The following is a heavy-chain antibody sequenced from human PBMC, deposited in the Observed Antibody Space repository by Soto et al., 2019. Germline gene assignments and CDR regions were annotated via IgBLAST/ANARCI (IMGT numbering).Heavy chain of an antibody. D-gene: IGHD3-22*01. CDR1: GYTFTGYY. V-gene: IGHV1-2*02. CDR2: INPNRGGT. J-gene: IGHJ5*02. CDR3: ARGDFDSSANYYAGWFDP. Sequence: QVQLVQSGAEVKKPVASVKVSCKASGYTFTGYYMHWLRQAPGQGLEWMGWINPNRGGTKYAQKFQGRLTMTNDTSISTAYMELSRLGSDDTAVYYCARGDFDSSANYYAGWFDPWGQGTLVTVSS.